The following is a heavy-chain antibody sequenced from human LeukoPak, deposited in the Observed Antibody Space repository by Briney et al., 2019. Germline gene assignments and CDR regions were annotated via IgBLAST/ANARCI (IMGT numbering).Heavy chain of an antibody. CDR1: GFPVSSTY. CDR3: AKGSSSSRPYYFDY. V-gene: IGHV3-23*01. D-gene: IGHD6-13*01. Sequence: GGSLRLSCAASGFPVSSTYMSWVRQAPGEGLEWVSAITNSGGSTYYADSVKGRFTISRDNSKNTLYLQMNSLRAEDTAIYYCAKGSSSSRPYYFDYWGQGTLVTVSS. J-gene: IGHJ4*02. CDR2: ITNSGGST.